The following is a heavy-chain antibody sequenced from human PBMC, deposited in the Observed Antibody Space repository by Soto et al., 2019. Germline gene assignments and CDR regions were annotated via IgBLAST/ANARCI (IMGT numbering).Heavy chain of an antibody. CDR2: ISAYNGNT. CDR1: GYTFTSYG. CDR3: ARSQGHYDILTGYYKAVDY. D-gene: IGHD3-9*01. V-gene: IGHV1-18*01. Sequence: ASVKVSCKASGYTFTSYGISWVRQAPGQGLEWMGWISAYNGNTNYAQKLQGRVTMTTDTSTSTAYMELRSLRSDDTAVYYCARSQGHYDILTGYYKAVDYWGQGTLVTAPQ. J-gene: IGHJ4*02.